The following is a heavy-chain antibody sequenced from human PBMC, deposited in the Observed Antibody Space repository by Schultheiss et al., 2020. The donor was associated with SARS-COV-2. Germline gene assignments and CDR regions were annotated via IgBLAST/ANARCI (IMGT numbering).Heavy chain of an antibody. V-gene: IGHV3-49*03. J-gene: IGHJ4*02. D-gene: IGHD1-1*01. CDR1: GFTFGDYA. CDR3: TRDPNDLAYFSPSLQEGYYFDY. CDR2: IRSIAYGATT. Sequence: SLRLSCITSGFTFGDYAMSWFRQAPGKGLEWVGFIRSIAYGATTEYAASVKGRFTISRDDSKSIAFLHMNSLKTEDTAVYYCTRDPNDLAYFSPSLQEGYYFDYWGQGTLVTVSS.